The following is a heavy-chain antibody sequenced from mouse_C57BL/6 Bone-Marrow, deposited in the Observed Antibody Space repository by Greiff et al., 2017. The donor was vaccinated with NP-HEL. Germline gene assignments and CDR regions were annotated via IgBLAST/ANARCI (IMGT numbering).Heavy chain of an antibody. Sequence: VQLQQSGAELVRPGTSVKVSCKASGYAFTNYLIEWVKQRPGQGLEWIGVINPGSGGTNYNEKFKGKATLTADKSSSTAYMQLSSLTSEDSAVYFCARGGLRGAYWGQGTLVTVSA. J-gene: IGHJ3*01. D-gene: IGHD2-2*01. CDR3: ARGGLRGAY. CDR1: GYAFTNYL. CDR2: INPGSGGT. V-gene: IGHV1-54*01.